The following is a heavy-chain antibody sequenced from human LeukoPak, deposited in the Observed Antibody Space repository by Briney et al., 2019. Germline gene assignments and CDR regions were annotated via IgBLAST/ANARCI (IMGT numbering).Heavy chain of an antibody. J-gene: IGHJ4*02. CDR3: AKDPWLPYYFDY. D-gene: IGHD5-12*01. V-gene: IGHV3-23*01. CDR2: ISGSGGST. Sequence: GGSLRLSCAASGFTFSSYEMNWVRQAPGKGLEWVSAISGSGGSTYYADSVKGRFTISRDNSKNTLYLQMNSLRAEDTAVYYCAKDPWLPYYFDYWGQGTLVTVSS. CDR1: GFTFSSYE.